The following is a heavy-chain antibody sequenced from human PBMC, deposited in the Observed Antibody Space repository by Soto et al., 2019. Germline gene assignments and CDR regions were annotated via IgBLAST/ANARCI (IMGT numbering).Heavy chain of an antibody. Sequence: QVQLQESGPGLVKPSQTLSLTCTVSGGSISSGGYYWSWIRQHPGKGLEWIGYIYYSGSTYYNPSLKSRVTISVDTSKNQFSLKLSSVTAADTAVYYCAREDYYGSGSYYNGNWFDPWGQGTLVTVSS. CDR2: IYYSGST. CDR1: GGSISSGGYY. J-gene: IGHJ5*02. V-gene: IGHV4-31*03. D-gene: IGHD3-10*01. CDR3: AREDYYGSGSYYNGNWFDP.